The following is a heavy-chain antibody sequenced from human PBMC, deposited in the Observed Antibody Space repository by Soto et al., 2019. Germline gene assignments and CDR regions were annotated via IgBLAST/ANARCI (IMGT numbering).Heavy chain of an antibody. CDR3: AADVGGYIYGLGKY. CDR2: IYHSGST. J-gene: IGHJ4*02. D-gene: IGHD5-18*01. V-gene: IGHV4-30-2*01. Sequence: PSETLSLTCAVSGGSISSGGYSWTWIRQPPGKGLEWIGYIYHSGSTYYNPSLKSRVTISVDTSKNQFSLKLSSVTAADTAVYYCAADVGGYIYGLGKYWGQGTLVTVSS. CDR1: GGSISSGGYS.